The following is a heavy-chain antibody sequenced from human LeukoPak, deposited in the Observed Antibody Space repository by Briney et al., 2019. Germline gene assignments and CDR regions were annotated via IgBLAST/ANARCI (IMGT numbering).Heavy chain of an antibody. D-gene: IGHD6-19*01. V-gene: IGHV3-74*03. CDR3: ARELGIAVARLWVGYYFDY. CDR1: GFTFSSYW. Sequence: GGSLRLSCAASGFTFSSYWMHWVRQAPGKGLVWVSRINSDGSSTKYADSVKGRFTISRDNAKNTLYVQMNNLRAEDTAVYYCARELGIAVARLWVGYYFDYWGQGTLVTVSS. J-gene: IGHJ4*02. CDR2: INSDGSST.